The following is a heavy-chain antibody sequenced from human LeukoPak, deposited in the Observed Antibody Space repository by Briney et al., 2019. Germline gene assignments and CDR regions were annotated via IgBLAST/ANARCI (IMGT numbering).Heavy chain of an antibody. D-gene: IGHD6-13*01. CDR2: INTDGSST. CDR1: GFTFSSYW. J-gene: IGHJ6*03. CDR3: ARERQSRAIAAAGYYYYYYMDV. V-gene: IGHV3-74*01. Sequence: GGSLRLSCAASGFTFSSYWMHWVRQAPGKGLVWVSRINTDGSSTSYADSVKGRFTISRDNAKNTLYLQMNSLRAEDTAVYYCARERQSRAIAAAGYYYYYYMDVWGKGTTVTVSS.